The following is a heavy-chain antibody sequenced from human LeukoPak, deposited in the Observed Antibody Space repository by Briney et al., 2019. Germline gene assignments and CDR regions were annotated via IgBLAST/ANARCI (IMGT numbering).Heavy chain of an antibody. CDR1: GFTFSSYA. Sequence: PGGSLRLSCVASGFTFSSYAMSWVRQAPGKGLEWVSTISASGDTTYYADSVKGRFTISRDNSKNSLNLQMNSLRVEDTALYYCAKLVGGLPFDLWGQGTVVTVSS. CDR2: ISASGDTT. D-gene: IGHD1-26*01. J-gene: IGHJ3*01. V-gene: IGHV3-23*01. CDR3: AKLVGGLPFDL.